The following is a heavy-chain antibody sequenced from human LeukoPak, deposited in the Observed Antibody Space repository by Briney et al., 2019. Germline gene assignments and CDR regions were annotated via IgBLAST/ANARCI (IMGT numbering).Heavy chain of an antibody. Sequence: SQTLSLTCTVSGGSISSGGYYWSWIRQHPGKGLEWIGCIYSSGRTNYTPSLKSRVTISIDTSKSQFSLGLNSVAAADTAVYYCARGGGYSYDYVAYGMDVWGLGTTVTVSS. CDR2: IYSSGRT. CDR3: ARGGGYSYDYVAYGMDV. D-gene: IGHD5-18*01. J-gene: IGHJ6*02. V-gene: IGHV4-31*03. CDR1: GGSISSGGYY.